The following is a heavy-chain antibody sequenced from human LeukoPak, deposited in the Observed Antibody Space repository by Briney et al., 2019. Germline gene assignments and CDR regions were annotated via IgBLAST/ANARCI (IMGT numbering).Heavy chain of an antibody. Sequence: GASVKVSCKVSGYTLTELSMHWVRQAPGKGLEWMGGFDPEDGETIYAQKFQGRVTMTEDTSTDTAYMELSRLRSDDTAVYYCARDQGYRYYDSSGYDNWFDPWGQGTLVTVSS. CDR2: FDPEDGET. CDR3: ARDQGYRYYDSSGYDNWFDP. CDR1: GYTLTELS. J-gene: IGHJ5*02. V-gene: IGHV1-24*01. D-gene: IGHD3-22*01.